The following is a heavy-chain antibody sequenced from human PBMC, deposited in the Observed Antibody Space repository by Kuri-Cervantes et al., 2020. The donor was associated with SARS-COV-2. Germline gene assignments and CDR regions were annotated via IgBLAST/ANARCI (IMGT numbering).Heavy chain of an antibody. J-gene: IGHJ6*02. CDR2: IWYDGSNK. Sequence: GESLKISCAASGFTFSSYGMHWVRQAPGKGLEWVAVIWYDGSNKYYADSVKGRFTISRDNSKNSLYLQMNSLRPDDTAVYYCVKEAPREGGMDVWGQGTTVTVSS. CDR1: GFTFSSYG. CDR3: VKEAPREGGMDV. V-gene: IGHV3-30*02. D-gene: IGHD1-26*01.